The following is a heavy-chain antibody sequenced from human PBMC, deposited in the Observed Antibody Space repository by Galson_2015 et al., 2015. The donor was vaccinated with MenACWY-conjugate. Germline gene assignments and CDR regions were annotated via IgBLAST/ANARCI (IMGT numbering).Heavy chain of an antibody. CDR2: ISASHGNT. CDR1: GVIFTNNG. CDR3: VRDMGYFDH. D-gene: IGHD6-13*01. J-gene: IGHJ4*02. Sequence: CKASGVIFTNNGFSWVRQAPGQGLEWMGWISASHGNTKYAQRFQGRVTMTTDKSTSTAYMELKRLTSDDTAVYYCVRDMGYFDHWGQGSMVTVSP. V-gene: IGHV1-18*04.